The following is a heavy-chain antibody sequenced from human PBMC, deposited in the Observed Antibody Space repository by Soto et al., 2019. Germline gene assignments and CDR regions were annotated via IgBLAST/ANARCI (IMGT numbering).Heavy chain of an antibody. CDR3: LAEVGPRKYDS. CDR2: ISYDGSSQ. J-gene: IGHJ4*02. D-gene: IGHD1-26*01. CDR1: GFTFSSHA. V-gene: IGHV3-30*03. Sequence: GGSLRLSCAASGFTFSSHAMHWVRQAPGEGLEWVARISYDGSSQVYGDSVKGRFTVSRDNSKSTLFLQMNSLRPEDTAVYYCLAEVGPRKYDSWGQGTLVTVPQ.